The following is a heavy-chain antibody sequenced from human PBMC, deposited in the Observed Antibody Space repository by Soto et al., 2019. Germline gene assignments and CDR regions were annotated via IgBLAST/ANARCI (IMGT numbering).Heavy chain of an antibody. J-gene: IGHJ4*02. CDR2: IYYNGST. CDR1: GASMTSTSYF. CDR3: AMTTVTYPDYFHF. V-gene: IGHV4-39*01. Sequence: QVRLQESGPRLVKPSETLSLTCTVSGASMTSTSYFWGYVRQPPGLGLEWIGTIYYNGSTYYRPSLKSRTTISVDPSKNQFSLSLKSVTAADTVMYYCAMTTVTYPDYFHFWGKGALVTVSS. D-gene: IGHD4-17*01.